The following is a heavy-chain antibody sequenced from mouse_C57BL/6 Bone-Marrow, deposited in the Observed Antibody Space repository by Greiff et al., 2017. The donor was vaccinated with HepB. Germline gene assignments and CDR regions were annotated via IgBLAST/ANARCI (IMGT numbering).Heavy chain of an antibody. D-gene: IGHD1-1*01. CDR3: ARRYYYGSSLAY. Sequence: DVKLVESGGGLVKPGGSLKLSCAASGFTFSDYGMHWVRQAPEKGLEWVAYISSGSSTIYYADTVKGRFTISRDNAKNTLFLQMTSLRSEDTAMYYCARRYYYGSSLAYWGQGTLVTVSA. J-gene: IGHJ3*01. CDR1: GFTFSDYG. V-gene: IGHV5-17*01. CDR2: ISSGSSTI.